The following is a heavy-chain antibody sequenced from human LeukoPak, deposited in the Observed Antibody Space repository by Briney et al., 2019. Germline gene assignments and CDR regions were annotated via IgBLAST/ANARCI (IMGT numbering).Heavy chain of an antibody. V-gene: IGHV3-23*01. Sequence: GGSLRLSCAASGFTFNNYAMSWVRQAPGKGLEWVSGISVAGGSIYYADSVKGRFTISRDNFRNTLYLQMNTLRAEDTAVYYCAKDSANWGRHYDYWGQGTLVTVSS. CDR1: GFTFNNYA. CDR3: AKDSANWGRHYDY. D-gene: IGHD7-27*01. CDR2: ISVAGGSI. J-gene: IGHJ4*02.